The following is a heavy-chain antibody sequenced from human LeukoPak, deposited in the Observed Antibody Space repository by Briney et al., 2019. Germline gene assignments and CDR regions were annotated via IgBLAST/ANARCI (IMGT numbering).Heavy chain of an antibody. D-gene: IGHD6-19*01. CDR3: AREVAVAGFDY. J-gene: IGHJ4*02. Sequence: GASVKVSSKPSVYTFTIYGISWVRQAPGQGLEWMGWISAYNGNTNYAQKLQGRVTMTTDTSTSTAYMELRSLRSDDTAVYYCAREVAVAGFDYWGQGTLVTVSS. CDR1: VYTFTIYG. CDR2: ISAYNGNT. V-gene: IGHV1-18*01.